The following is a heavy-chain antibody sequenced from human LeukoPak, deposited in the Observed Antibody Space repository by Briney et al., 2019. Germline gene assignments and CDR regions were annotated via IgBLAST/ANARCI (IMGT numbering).Heavy chain of an antibody. CDR1: GYTFTSYY. CDR2: INPSGGST. Sequence: EASVKVSCKASGYTFTSYYMHWVRQAPGQGLEWMGIINPSGGSTSYAQKFQGRVTITRDTSTSTVYMEMSSLRSGDTAIYYCARVYCGGGTCYSRGLIDSWGQGTLVTVSS. CDR3: ARVYCGGGTCYSRGLIDS. D-gene: IGHD2-15*01. J-gene: IGHJ5*01. V-gene: IGHV1-46*01.